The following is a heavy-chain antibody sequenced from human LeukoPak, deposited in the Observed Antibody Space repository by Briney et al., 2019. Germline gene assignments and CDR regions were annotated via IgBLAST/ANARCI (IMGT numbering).Heavy chain of an antibody. CDR1: GFTFTTYP. D-gene: IGHD2-8*01. J-gene: IGHJ4*02. CDR3: NDVCRYFDY. V-gene: IGHV3-23*01. CDR2: ISASGGGT. Sequence: GGSLRLSSAASGFTFTTYPMSWVRQAPGKGLEWFSAISASGGGTYYADSVKGRFTISRDNSRSTVFLQMSSLRAEDTSVYFPNDVCRYFDYWGQGILVTVSS.